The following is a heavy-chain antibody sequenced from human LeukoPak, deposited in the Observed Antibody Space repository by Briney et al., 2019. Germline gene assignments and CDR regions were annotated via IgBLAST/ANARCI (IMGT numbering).Heavy chain of an antibody. V-gene: IGHV4-59*01. Sequence: SETLSLTCTVSGGSISSYYWSWLRQPPGKGLEWIGYIYYSGSTNYNPSLKSRVTISVDTSKNQFSLKLSSVTAADTAVYYCARGGVAARPDYWGQGTLVTVSS. CDR3: ARGGVAARPDY. D-gene: IGHD6-6*01. CDR2: IYYSGST. J-gene: IGHJ4*02. CDR1: GGSISSYY.